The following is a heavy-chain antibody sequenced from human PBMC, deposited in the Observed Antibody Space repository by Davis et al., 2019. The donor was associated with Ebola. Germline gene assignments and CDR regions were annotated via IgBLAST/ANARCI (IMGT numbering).Heavy chain of an antibody. J-gene: IGHJ5*02. CDR1: GGSISSYY. V-gene: IGHV4-59*01. CDR2: IYYSGST. CDR3: ARRISMPYGHWFDP. Sequence: MPSETLSLTCTVSGGSISSYYWSWIRQPPGKGLEWIGYIYYSGSTNYNPSLKSRVTISVDSSKDQFSLKLSSVTAADTAVYYCARRISMPYGHWFDPWGQGTLVTVSS. D-gene: IGHD2-2*01.